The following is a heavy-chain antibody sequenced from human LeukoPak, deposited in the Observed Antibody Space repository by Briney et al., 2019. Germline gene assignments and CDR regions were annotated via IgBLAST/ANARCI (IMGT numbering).Heavy chain of an antibody. J-gene: IGHJ4*02. D-gene: IGHD3-9*01. CDR2: IYYSGST. CDR3: ARQRYYDPLTGYYDVWYFDN. CDR1: GFTFSSYA. Sequence: GSLRLSCAASGFTFSSYAMSWVRQAPGKGLEWIGSIYYSGSTYYNPSLKSRVTISVDTSNNYFSLRLSSVTAADTAVYYCARQRYYDPLTGYYDVWYFDNWGQGTLVTVSS. V-gene: IGHV4-39*01.